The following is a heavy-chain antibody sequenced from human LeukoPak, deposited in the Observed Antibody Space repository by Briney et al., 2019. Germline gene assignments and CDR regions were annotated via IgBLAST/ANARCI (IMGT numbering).Heavy chain of an antibody. CDR2: LHPNSGDT. V-gene: IGHV1-2*02. CDR3: ARDFPGNLAFDI. D-gene: IGHD3-10*01. J-gene: IGHJ3*02. CDR1: GYTFTGYY. Sequence: APVKVSCKASGYTFTGYYMHWVRQAPGQGLEWMGWLHPNSGDTKYAQKFQGRVTMTRDTSTSTAYMESSGLRSDDTAVYYCARDFPGNLAFDIWGQGTMFTVSS.